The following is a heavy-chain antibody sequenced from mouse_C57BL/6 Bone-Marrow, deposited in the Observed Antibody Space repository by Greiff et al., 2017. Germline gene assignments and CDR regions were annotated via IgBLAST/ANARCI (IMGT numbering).Heavy chain of an antibody. Sequence: VKLQQPGAELVKPGASVKMSCKASGYTFTSSWITWVKQRPGQGLEWIGDIYPGSGSTNYNEKFKSKATLTVDTSSSTAYMQLSSLTSEDSAVYYCARGGAYYDYLFDYWGQGTTLTVAS. J-gene: IGHJ2*01. V-gene: IGHV1-55*01. D-gene: IGHD2-4*01. CDR2: IYPGSGST. CDR3: ARGGAYYDYLFDY. CDR1: GYTFTSSW.